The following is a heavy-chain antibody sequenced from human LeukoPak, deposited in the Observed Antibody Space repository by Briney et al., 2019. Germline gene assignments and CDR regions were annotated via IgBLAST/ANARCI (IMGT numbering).Heavy chain of an antibody. CDR3: AKDLYGSGSYYFDY. Sequence: GGSLRLSCAASGFTFSSYAVTWVRQAPGKGLEWVSAISGSGGSTYYADSVKGRFTISRDNSKNTLYLQMNSLRAEDTAVYYCAKDLYGSGSYYFDYWGQGTLVTVSS. CDR1: GFTFSSYA. V-gene: IGHV3-23*01. D-gene: IGHD3-10*01. J-gene: IGHJ4*02. CDR2: ISGSGGST.